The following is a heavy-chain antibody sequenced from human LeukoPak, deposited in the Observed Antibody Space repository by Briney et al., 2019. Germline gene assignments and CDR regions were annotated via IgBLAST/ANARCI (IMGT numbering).Heavy chain of an antibody. D-gene: IGHD2-2*01. CDR1: GGSISSSSYY. V-gene: IGHV4-39*01. CDR2: IYYSGST. J-gene: IGHJ3*02. CDR3: ARRDIPAAMLAAFDI. Sequence: PSEALSLTXTVFGGSISSSSYYWGWIRQPPGKGLEWIGSIYYSGSTYYNPSLKSRVTISVDTSKNQFSLKLSSVTAADTAVYYCARRDIPAAMLAAFDIWGQGTMVTVSS.